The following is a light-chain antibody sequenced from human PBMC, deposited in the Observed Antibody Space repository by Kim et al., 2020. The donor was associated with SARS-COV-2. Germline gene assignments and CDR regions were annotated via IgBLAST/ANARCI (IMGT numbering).Light chain of an antibody. V-gene: IGLV3-21*04. J-gene: IGLJ3*02. CDR3: QVWDSSSDHPV. Sequence: SYELTQPPSVSVAPGKTARITCGGNNIGSKSVHWYQQKPGQAPVLVIYYDSDRPSGLPERFSGSNSGNTATLTISRVEAGDEADYYCQVWDSSSDHPVFGGETQLTVL. CDR1: NIGSKS. CDR2: YDS.